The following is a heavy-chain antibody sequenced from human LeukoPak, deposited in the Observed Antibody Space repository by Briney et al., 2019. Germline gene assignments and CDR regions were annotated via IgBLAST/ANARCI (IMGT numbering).Heavy chain of an antibody. D-gene: IGHD5-24*01. CDR2: ISSSSGYV. V-gene: IGHV3-21*01. CDR1: GLTFSSYA. CDR3: ARDSWDGYNSYFDY. Sequence: GGSLRLSCAASGLTFSSYAMSWVRQAPGKGLGWVSSISSSSGYVYYADSVKGRFTISRDNAKNSLYLQMNSLSAEDTAVYYCARDSWDGYNSYFDYWGQGTLVTVSS. J-gene: IGHJ4*02.